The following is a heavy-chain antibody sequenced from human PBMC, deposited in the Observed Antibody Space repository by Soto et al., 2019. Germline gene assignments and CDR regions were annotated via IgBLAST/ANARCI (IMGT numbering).Heavy chain of an antibody. CDR3: ARDPGASWFDA. CDR2: ISGTGTNI. CDR1: GFTFSTFE. Sequence: GGSLRLSCAASGFTFSTFEMNWVRQAPGKGLEWDSYISGTGTNIFYADSVKGRFTISRDNAKNSLYLQMNSLRVEDTAVYFCARDPGASWFDAWGQGTLVTVSS. V-gene: IGHV3-48*03. J-gene: IGHJ5*02.